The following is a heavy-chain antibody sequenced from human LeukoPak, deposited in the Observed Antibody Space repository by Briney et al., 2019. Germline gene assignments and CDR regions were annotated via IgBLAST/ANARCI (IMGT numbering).Heavy chain of an antibody. V-gene: IGHV3-23*01. CDR2: IGGNGGST. J-gene: IGHJ4*02. CDR1: GFTFSTFS. CDR3: ARGPGAWPSHFDN. Sequence: GGSLRLSCAASGFTFSTFSMNWVRQAPGKGLEWVSGIGGNGGSTSYADSVKGRFTISRDDSKKTLYLQLSSLRAEDTALYYCARGPGAWPSHFDNWGQGTLVTVSS. D-gene: IGHD3-16*01.